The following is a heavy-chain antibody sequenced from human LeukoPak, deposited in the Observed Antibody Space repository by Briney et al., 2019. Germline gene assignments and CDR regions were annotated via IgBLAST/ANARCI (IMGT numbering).Heavy chain of an antibody. CDR3: AKAGSGYSYFDH. J-gene: IGHJ4*02. CDR1: GFIFSGYA. D-gene: IGHD3-22*01. Sequence: GGSPRLSCAASGFIFSGYAMSWVRQAPGKGLEWVSGISGGGGSTYYADSVKGRFAISRDNSKNRLFLQMNSLRAEDTAVYYCAKAGSGYSYFDHWGQGTLVTVSS. V-gene: IGHV3-23*01. CDR2: ISGGGGST.